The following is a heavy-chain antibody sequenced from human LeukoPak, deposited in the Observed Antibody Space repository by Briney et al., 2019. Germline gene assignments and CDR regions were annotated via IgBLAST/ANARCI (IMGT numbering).Heavy chain of an antibody. V-gene: IGHV5-51*01. D-gene: IGHD4-17*01. CDR1: GYSFTSYW. Sequence: GEALKISCKGSGYSFTSYWIGWVRQMPGKDLEWMGIRNPGDSDIRYSPSFQGQVTISADKSTSTAYLQWSSLKASDTAMYYCARQGTTVTHEGAFDIWGQGTMVTVS. J-gene: IGHJ3*02. CDR3: ARQGTTVTHEGAFDI. CDR2: RNPGDSDI.